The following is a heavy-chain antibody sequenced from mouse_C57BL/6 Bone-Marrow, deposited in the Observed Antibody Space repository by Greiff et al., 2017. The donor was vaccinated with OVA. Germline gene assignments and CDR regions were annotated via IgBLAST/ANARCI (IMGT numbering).Heavy chain of an antibody. J-gene: IGHJ3*01. Sequence: QVQLQQPGAELVMPGASVKLSCKASGYTFTSYWMHWVKQRPGPGLEWIGEIDPSDSYTNYNQKFKGKSTLTVDKSSSTAYMQLSSLTSEDSAVYYCARWSYYGSRFAYWGQGTLVTVSA. CDR2: IDPSDSYT. CDR3: ARWSYYGSRFAY. V-gene: IGHV1-69*01. D-gene: IGHD1-1*01. CDR1: GYTFTSYW.